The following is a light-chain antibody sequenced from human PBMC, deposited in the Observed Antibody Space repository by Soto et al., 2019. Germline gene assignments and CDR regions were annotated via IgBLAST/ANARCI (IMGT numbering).Light chain of an antibody. CDR3: QHYNSYSEA. V-gene: IGKV1-5*03. J-gene: IGKJ1*01. CDR2: KAS. CDR1: QTISSW. Sequence: QMTQSPSTLSGSVGDRVTITCRASQTISSWLAWYQQKPGKAPKLLIYKASTLKSGVPPRFSGSGSGTEFTLTISSLQPDDFATYYCQHYNSYSEAFGQ.